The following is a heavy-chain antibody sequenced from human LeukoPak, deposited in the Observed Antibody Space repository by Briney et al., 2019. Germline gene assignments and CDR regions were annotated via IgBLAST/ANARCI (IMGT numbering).Heavy chain of an antibody. D-gene: IGHD2-2*01. V-gene: IGHV1-18*01. Sequence: GASVKVSCKASGYTFTSYGISWVRQAPGQGLEWMGWISAYNGNTNYAQKLQGRVTMTTDTSTSTAYMELRSLRSDDTAVYYCARWDCSSTSCYPPDPWGQGTLVTVSS. CDR1: GYTFTSYG. J-gene: IGHJ5*02. CDR2: ISAYNGNT. CDR3: ARWDCSSTSCYPPDP.